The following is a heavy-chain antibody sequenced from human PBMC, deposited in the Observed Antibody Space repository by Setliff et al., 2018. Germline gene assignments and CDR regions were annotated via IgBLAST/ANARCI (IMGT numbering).Heavy chain of an antibody. CDR1: GYSFARYS. J-gene: IGHJ4*02. CDR3: ARHRGGNAGYYFDY. CDR2: IYAGDSAT. D-gene: IGHD2-15*01. V-gene: IGHV5-51*01. Sequence: PGESLKISCKGSGYSFARYSIGWVRQTPGKGLEWMGIIYAGDSATRYSPSFQGQVTISADKSLSTAYLQWSSLKASDTAMYYCARHRGGNAGYYFDYWGQGTLVTVSS.